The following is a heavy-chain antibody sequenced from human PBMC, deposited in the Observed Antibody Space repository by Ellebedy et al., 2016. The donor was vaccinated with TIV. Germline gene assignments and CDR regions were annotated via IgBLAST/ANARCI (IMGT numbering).Heavy chain of an antibody. J-gene: IGHJ3*02. CDR1: GGSISSYY. D-gene: IGHD1/OR15-1a*01. CDR2: IYYTGSA. V-gene: IGHV4-59*08. Sequence: MPSETLSLTCTVSGGSISSYYWTWIRQPPGKGLEWIGHIYYTGSANYNPSLTSRVTMSVDRSKNQFSLELTSVTAADAAVYYCARQDIGGTNGFDIWGQGTLVTVSS. CDR3: ARQDIGGTNGFDI.